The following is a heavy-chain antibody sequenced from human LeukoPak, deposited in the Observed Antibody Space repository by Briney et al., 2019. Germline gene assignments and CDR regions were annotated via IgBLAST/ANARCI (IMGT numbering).Heavy chain of an antibody. J-gene: IGHJ4*02. CDR3: AKAEFYYYGSGSYFDY. CDR2: IKQDGSEK. D-gene: IGHD3-10*01. Sequence: GGSLRLSCAASGFTFSSYWMNWVRQAPGKGLEGVAHIKQDGSEKYFVGSVKGRFTISRDNAKNSLYLQMNSLRAEDTALYYCAKAEFYYYGSGSYFDYWGQGTLVTVSS. V-gene: IGHV3-7*03. CDR1: GFTFSSYW.